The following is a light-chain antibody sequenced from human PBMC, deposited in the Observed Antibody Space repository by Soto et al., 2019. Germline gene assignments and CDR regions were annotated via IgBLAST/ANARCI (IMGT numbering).Light chain of an antibody. J-gene: IGLJ3*02. CDR3: SSYSSSSTLWV. CDR1: SSDVGGYNY. Sequence: QSALTQPASVSGSPGQSITISCTGTSSDVGGYNYVSWYQQHPGKAPKVMIYDVSNRPSGVSNRFSGSKSGNTASLTISGLQAEDEADYYCSSYSSSSTLWVFGGGTKVTVL. V-gene: IGLV2-14*01. CDR2: DVS.